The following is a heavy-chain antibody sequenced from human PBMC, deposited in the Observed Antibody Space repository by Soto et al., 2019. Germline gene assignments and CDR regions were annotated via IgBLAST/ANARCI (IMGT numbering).Heavy chain of an antibody. V-gene: IGHV3-74*01. CDR2: INSGGNST. CDR1: GFTFSTSW. Sequence: EVQLVESGGGLVQPGGSLRLSCAASGFTFSTSWMHWVRQAPGKGLVWVSRINSGGNSTSYADSVKGRFTISRDNAKNTLYLQMNSLRAEDTAIYYCARAQAVAGTGGYYWGQGALVTVSS. CDR3: ARAQAVAGTGGYY. D-gene: IGHD6-19*01. J-gene: IGHJ4*02.